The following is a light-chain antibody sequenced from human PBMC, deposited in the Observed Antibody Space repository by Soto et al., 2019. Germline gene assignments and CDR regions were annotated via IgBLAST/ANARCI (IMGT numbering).Light chain of an antibody. J-gene: IGKJ4*01. CDR2: GAS. CDR3: HQYKDSPPLT. Sequence: EILMTQSPLTLSVSPGEGATLSWRASQNINSSLAWYQQRPGQAPRVLIYGASSRASGIPDRFSGSGSGTDFTLTINRLETDDFAVIYCHQYKDSPPLTFGGGTRVESK. V-gene: IGKV3D-15*01. CDR1: QNINSS.